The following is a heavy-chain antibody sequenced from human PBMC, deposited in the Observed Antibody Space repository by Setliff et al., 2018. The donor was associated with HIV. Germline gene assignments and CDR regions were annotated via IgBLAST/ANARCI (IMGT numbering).Heavy chain of an antibody. J-gene: IGHJ2*01. D-gene: IGHD5-12*01. V-gene: IGHV4-38-2*01. Sequence: PSETLSLTCAVSGYSISSAYYWGWIRQPPGKGLEWIGSIYHSGGTYYNPSLKSRVTISVDTSKNQFSLKLSSVTAADPAVYYCARRGDGYNYYWYFDIWGRGTLVTVSS. CDR2: IYHSGGT. CDR1: GYSISSAYY. CDR3: ARRGDGYNYYWYFDI.